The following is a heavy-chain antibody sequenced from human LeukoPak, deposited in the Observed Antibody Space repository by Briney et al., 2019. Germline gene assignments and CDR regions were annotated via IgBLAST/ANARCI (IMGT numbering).Heavy chain of an antibody. CDR3: ARMDWNYGGGSYFDY. D-gene: IGHD1-7*01. CDR2: INHSGSI. CDR1: GGSFSGYY. J-gene: IGHJ4*02. V-gene: IGHV4-34*01. Sequence: PSETLSLTCAVYGGSFSGYYWSWIRQPPGKGLEWIGEINHSGSINYNPSLKSRVTISVDTSKNQFSLKLSSVTAADTAVYYCARMDWNYGGGSYFDYWGQGTLVTVSS.